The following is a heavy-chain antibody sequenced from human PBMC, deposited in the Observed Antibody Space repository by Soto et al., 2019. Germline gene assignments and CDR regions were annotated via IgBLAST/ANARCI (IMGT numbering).Heavy chain of an antibody. D-gene: IGHD2-8*01. CDR1: GFTFSSYS. Sequence: PGGSLRLSCAASGFTFSSYSMDWVRQAPGKGLEWVSSISSSSSYIYYADSVKGRFTISRDNAKNSLYLQMNSLRAEDTAVYYCARVQPTYCTNGVCWADAFDIWGQGTMVTVSS. CDR2: ISSSSSYI. CDR3: ARVQPTYCTNGVCWADAFDI. J-gene: IGHJ3*02. V-gene: IGHV3-21*01.